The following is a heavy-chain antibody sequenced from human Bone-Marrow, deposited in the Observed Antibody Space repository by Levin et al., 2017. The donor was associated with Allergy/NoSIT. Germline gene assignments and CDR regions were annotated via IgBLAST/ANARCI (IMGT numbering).Heavy chain of an antibody. CDR2: ISESGDTT. CDR3: AKQYLIGG. CDR1: GFRFSDYA. J-gene: IGHJ4*02. Sequence: GESLKISCAASGFRFSDYAMNWVRQAPGKGLEWVSSISESGDTTDYADSVKGRFTISRDNSRNTLFLQMITLRADDTAVYYCAKQYLIGGWGQGTLVTVSS. V-gene: IGHV3-23*01. D-gene: IGHD4-11*01.